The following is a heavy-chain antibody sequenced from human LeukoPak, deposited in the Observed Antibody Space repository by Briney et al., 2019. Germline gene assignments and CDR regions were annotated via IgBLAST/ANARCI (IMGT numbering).Heavy chain of an antibody. CDR3: ARDNYAGANWFDP. D-gene: IGHD1-7*01. J-gene: IGHJ5*02. CDR2: IIPIFGTA. V-gene: IGHV1-69*05. Sequence: SVKVSCKASGGTFSSYAISWVRQAPGQGLEWMGGIIPIFGTANYAQKFQGRVTITTDESTSTAYMELSSLRSEDPAVYYCARDNYAGANWFDPWGQGTLVTVSS. CDR1: GGTFSSYA.